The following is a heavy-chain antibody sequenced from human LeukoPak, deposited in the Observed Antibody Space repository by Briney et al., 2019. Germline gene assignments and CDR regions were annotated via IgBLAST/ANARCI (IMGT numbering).Heavy chain of an antibody. D-gene: IGHD3-10*01. CDR2: IYYSGST. Sequence: PSETLSLTCTVSGGSISSYYWSWIRQPPGKGLEWIGYIYYSGSTNYDPSLKSRVTISVDTSKNQFSLKLSSVTAADTAVYYCARQGPESYYYYYYMDVWGKGTTVTVSS. CDR3: ARQGPESYYYYYYMDV. J-gene: IGHJ6*03. V-gene: IGHV4-59*08. CDR1: GGSISSYY.